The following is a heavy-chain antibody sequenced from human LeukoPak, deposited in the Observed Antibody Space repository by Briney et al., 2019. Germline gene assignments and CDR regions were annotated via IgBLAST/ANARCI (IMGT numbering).Heavy chain of an antibody. J-gene: IGHJ4*02. V-gene: IGHV1-18*01. Sequence: ASVKVSCKASGYTFTSYGISWVRQAPGQGLEWMGWISAYNGNTNYAQKLQGRVTMTTDTSTSTAYMELRSLRSDDTAVYYCARVSGNYYGSGSSWDWGQGTLVTVSS. CDR3: ARVSGNYYGSGSSWD. CDR1: GYTFTSYG. D-gene: IGHD3-10*01. CDR2: ISAYNGNT.